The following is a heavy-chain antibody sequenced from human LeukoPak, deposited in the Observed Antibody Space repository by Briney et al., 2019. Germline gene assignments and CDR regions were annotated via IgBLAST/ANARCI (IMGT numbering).Heavy chain of an antibody. CDR2: IYTSGST. J-gene: IGHJ5*02. D-gene: IGHD3-9*01. Sequence: SETLSLTCTVSGGSISSYYWSWLRQPAGKGLEWIGRIYTSGSTNYNPSLKSRVTMSVDTSKNQFSLKLSSVTAADTAVYYCASSQTYYDILTGYSPDNWFDPWGQGTLVTVSS. CDR3: ASSQTYYDILTGYSPDNWFDP. V-gene: IGHV4-4*07. CDR1: GGSISSYY.